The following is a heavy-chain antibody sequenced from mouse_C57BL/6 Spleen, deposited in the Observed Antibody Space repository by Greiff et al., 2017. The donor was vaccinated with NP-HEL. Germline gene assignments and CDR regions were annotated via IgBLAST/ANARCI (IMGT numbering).Heavy chain of an antibody. V-gene: IGHV5-17*01. CDR1: GFTFSDYG. CDR3: ARRHGYYDWYVDV. CDR2: ISSGSSTI. Sequence: EVQVVESGGGLVKPGGSLKLSCAASGFTFSDYGMHWVRQAPEKGLEWVAYISSGSSTIYYADTVKGRFTISRDNAKNTLFLQMTSLRSEDTAMYYCARRHGYYDWYVDVWGTGTTVTVSS. J-gene: IGHJ1*03. D-gene: IGHD2-3*01.